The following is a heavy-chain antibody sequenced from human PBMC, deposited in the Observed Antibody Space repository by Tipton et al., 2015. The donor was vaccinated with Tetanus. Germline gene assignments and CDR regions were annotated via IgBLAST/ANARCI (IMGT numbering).Heavy chain of an antibody. J-gene: IGHJ5*01. CDR1: GLTFSSYA. CDR3: ARDFRPIFGVAHPFDS. V-gene: IGHV3-23*01. Sequence: GSLRLSCAASGLTFSSYAMTWVRQAPGRGLEWVSTLSGSGGSTYYADSVKGRFTISRDNSKNTLYLQMNGLRDDDTAVYFCARDFRPIFGVAHPFDSWGQGTLVTVSS. CDR2: LSGSGGST. D-gene: IGHD3-3*01.